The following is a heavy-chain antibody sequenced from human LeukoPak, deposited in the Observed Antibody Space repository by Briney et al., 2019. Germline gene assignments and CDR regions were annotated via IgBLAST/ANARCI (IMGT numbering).Heavy chain of an antibody. J-gene: IGHJ4*02. CDR1: GGSIRSYF. V-gene: IGHV4-59*01. Sequence: SETLSLTCSVSGGSIRSYFWSWVRQTPGKGLEWIGYIYYTGNTDYNPSLKSRVTISIDTSKNQFSLKLSSVTAADTAMYYCARDRASGGIDYWGQGTLVTVSS. CDR3: ARDRASGGIDY. D-gene: IGHD1-26*01. CDR2: IYYTGNT.